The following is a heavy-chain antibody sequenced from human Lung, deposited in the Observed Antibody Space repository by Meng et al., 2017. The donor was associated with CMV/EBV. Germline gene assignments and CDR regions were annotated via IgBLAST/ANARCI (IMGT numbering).Heavy chain of an antibody. CDR3: VRANLGSADY. CDR1: GYTFTGYY. CDR2: ITPSSGGT. J-gene: IGHJ4*02. Sequence: QVQLVQSGAEVKKPGASVKVSCKASGYTFTGYYMHWLRQAPGQGLEWVGRITPSSGGTTYAQKFQGRVTMTRDTSVSTAHMELSSLRSDDAAIYYCVRANLGSADYWGQGTLVTVSS. D-gene: IGHD7-27*01. V-gene: IGHV1-2*06.